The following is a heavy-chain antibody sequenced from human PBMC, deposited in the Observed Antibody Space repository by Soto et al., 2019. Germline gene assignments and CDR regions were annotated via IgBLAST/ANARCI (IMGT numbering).Heavy chain of an antibody. CDR1: GGSFSGYY. D-gene: IGHD3-3*01. Sequence: SETLSLTCAVYGGSFSGYYWSWIRQPPGKGLEWIGEINHSGSTNYNPSLKSRVTISVDTSKNQFSLRLSSVTAADRAVYFCARGVTVFGLVSRFWFDPWGQGTVVTVSS. V-gene: IGHV4-34*01. CDR3: ARGVTVFGLVSRFWFDP. J-gene: IGHJ5*02. CDR2: INHSGST.